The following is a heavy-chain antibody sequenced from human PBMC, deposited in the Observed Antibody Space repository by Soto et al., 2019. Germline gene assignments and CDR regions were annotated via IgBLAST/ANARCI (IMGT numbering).Heavy chain of an antibody. CDR1: GFTFSSYA. Sequence: PGGSLRLSCSASGFTFSSYAMHWVRQAPGKGLEYVSAISSNGGSTYYADSVKGRFTISRDNSKNTLYLQMSSLRAEDTAVYYCVKDAVPNRLELFYMDVWGQGTTVTVSS. CDR2: ISSNGGST. D-gene: IGHD1-7*01. V-gene: IGHV3-64D*08. CDR3: VKDAVPNRLELFYMDV. J-gene: IGHJ6*02.